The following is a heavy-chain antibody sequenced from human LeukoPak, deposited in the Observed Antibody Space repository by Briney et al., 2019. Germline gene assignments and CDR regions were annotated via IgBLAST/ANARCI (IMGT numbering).Heavy chain of an antibody. J-gene: IGHJ1*01. CDR2: ITSSGTTI. V-gene: IGHV3-48*03. Sequence: PGGSLILFCAAAGFTFSTYEMNWVRQAPGKGLEWVAYITSSGTTIYYAASVKGRFTISRDNAKNSLYLQINSLRAEDTAVYYCARPACSTGSCYGNFQHWGQGTVVTVSS. CDR1: GFTFSTYE. D-gene: IGHD2-15*01. CDR3: ARPACSTGSCYGNFQH.